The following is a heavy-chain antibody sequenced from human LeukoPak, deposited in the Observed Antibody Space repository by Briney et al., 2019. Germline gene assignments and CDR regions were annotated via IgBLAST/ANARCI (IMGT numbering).Heavy chain of an antibody. CDR3: ARDKRAARPGGFYYYYMDV. V-gene: IGHV3-53*01. J-gene: IGHJ6*03. CDR2: IYSGGST. D-gene: IGHD6-6*01. CDR1: GFTVSSNY. Sequence: GGSLRLSCAASGFTVSSNYMSWVRQAPGKGLEWVSVIYSGGSTYYADSVKGRFTISRDNSKNTLYLQMNSLRAEDTAVYYCARDKRAARPGGFYYYYMDVWGKGTTVTVSS.